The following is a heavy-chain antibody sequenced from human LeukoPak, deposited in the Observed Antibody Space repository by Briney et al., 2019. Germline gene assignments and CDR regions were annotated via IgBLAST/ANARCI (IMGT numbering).Heavy chain of an antibody. CDR1: GYSISSGYY. D-gene: IGHD3-16*01. J-gene: IGHJ4*02. V-gene: IGHV4-38-2*01. CDR2: IYHSGST. CDR3: ARRNYGDLDY. Sequence: SETLSLPCAVSGYSISSGYYWGWIRQPPGKGLEWIGSIYHSGSTYYNPSLKSRVTISVDTSKNQFSLKLSSVTAADTAVYYCARRNYGDLDYWGQGTLVTVSS.